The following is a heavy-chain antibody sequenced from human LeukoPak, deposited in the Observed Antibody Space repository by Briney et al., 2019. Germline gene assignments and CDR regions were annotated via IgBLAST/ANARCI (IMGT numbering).Heavy chain of an antibody. J-gene: IGHJ4*02. V-gene: IGHV1-69*05. CDR2: IIPIFGTA. D-gene: IGHD2-21*02. CDR1: GGTLSSYA. CDR3: ATELAYCGGDCYSGLDY. Sequence: SVKVSCKASGGTLSSYAISWVRQAPGQGLEWMGGIIPIFGTANYAQKFQRRVTITTDESTSTAYMELSSLRSEDTAVYYCATELAYCGGDCYSGLDYWGQGTLVTVSS.